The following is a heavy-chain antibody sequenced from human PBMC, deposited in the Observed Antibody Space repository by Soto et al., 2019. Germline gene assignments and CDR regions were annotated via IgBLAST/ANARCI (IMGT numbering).Heavy chain of an antibody. Sequence: SETLSLTCTVSGGSISSYYWSWIRQPPGKGLEWIGYIYYSGSTNYNPSLKSRVTISVDTSKNQFSLKLSSVTAADTAVYYCARDLGYCSSTSCSGGNYFDYWGQGTLVTVSS. CDR3: ARDLGYCSSTSCSGGNYFDY. J-gene: IGHJ4*02. CDR1: GGSISSYY. D-gene: IGHD2-2*01. V-gene: IGHV4-59*01. CDR2: IYYSGST.